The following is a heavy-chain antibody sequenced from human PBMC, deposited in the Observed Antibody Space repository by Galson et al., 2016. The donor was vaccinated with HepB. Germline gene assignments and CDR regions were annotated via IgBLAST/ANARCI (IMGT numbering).Heavy chain of an antibody. D-gene: IGHD2-21*02. J-gene: IGHJ4*02. V-gene: IGHV3-21*01. CDR3: AKLDCGRDCPRDD. Sequence: SLRLSCAASGFTFSSYSMHWVRQAPGKGLEWVSSISSSSRYIYYADSVKGRFTISRDNAKNTLFLQMNSLRVEETAVYYCAKLDCGRDCPRDDWGQGTLVTVSS. CDR1: GFTFSSYS. CDR2: ISSSSRYI.